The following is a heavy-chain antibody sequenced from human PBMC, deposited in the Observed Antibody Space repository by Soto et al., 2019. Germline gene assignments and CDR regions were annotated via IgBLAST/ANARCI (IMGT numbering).Heavy chain of an antibody. CDR1: GFSFSAFS. J-gene: IGHJ3*01. CDR3: AREGGRHCSPTRCYNAFDV. Sequence: GGSLRLSCASSGFSFSAFSMNWVRQAPGKGLEWVSYISSTSNTIYYADSVKGRFTISRDNAKNSLSLQMDSLRDEDTAVYYCAREGGRHCSPTRCYNAFDVWGQGTMVTVSS. CDR2: ISSTSNTI. D-gene: IGHD2-2*02. V-gene: IGHV3-48*02.